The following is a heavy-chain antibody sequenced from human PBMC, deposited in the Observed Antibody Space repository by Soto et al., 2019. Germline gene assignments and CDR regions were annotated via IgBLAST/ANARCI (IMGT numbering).Heavy chain of an antibody. J-gene: IGHJ4*02. CDR2: ISYDGSNK. CDR3: ARDGGGGDTMMVVVTLAFDY. V-gene: IGHV3-30-3*01. CDR1: GFTFSSYA. Sequence: QVQLVESGGGVVQPGRSLRLSCAASGFTFSSYAMHWVRQAPGKGLEWVAVISYDGSNKYYADSVKGRFTISRDNSKNTLYLQMNSLRAEVTAVYYCARDGGGGDTMMVVVTLAFDYWGQGTLVTVSS. D-gene: IGHD3-22*01.